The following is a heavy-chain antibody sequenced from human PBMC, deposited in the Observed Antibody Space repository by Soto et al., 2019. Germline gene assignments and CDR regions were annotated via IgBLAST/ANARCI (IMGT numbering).Heavy chain of an antibody. CDR2: INPDNGNT. Sequence: ASVNVSFKASGYTFTRYTMNWVRPAPGQRHELMGWINPDNGNTKSSQKFQDRVIITRDTSASTAYLDLSSLRSEDTAAYYCARHPYYYDSSGCFSGYLHHWGQGAQVTVAS. J-gene: IGHJ1*01. CDR1: GYTFTRYT. D-gene: IGHD3-22*01. V-gene: IGHV1-3*01. CDR3: ARHPYYYDSSGCFSGYLHH.